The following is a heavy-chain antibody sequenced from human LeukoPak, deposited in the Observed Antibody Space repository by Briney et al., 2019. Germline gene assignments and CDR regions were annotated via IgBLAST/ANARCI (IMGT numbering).Heavy chain of an antibody. V-gene: IGHV4-59*01. CDR3: ARSGSGSYGPVDY. D-gene: IGHD3-10*01. CDR1: GGSISSYY. J-gene: IGHJ4*02. CDR2: IYYRGNT. Sequence: SETLSLTCTVSGGSISSYYWSWIRQSPGKGLEWIGYIYYRGNTNYNPSLKSRVTISLDTSKNQFSLKLSSVTAADTAVYYCARSGSGSYGPVDYRGQGTLVTVSS.